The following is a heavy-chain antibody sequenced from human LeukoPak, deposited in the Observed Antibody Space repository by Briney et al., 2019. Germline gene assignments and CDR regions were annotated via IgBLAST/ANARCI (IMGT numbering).Heavy chain of an antibody. CDR3: ARPTTVVTSSYYGMDV. Sequence: GASVKVSCKASGGTFSSYAISWVRQAPGQGLEWMGRIIPILGIANYAQKFQGRVTITADKSTSTVYMELSSLRSEDTAVYYCARPTTVVTSSYYGMDVWGQGTTVTVSS. CDR2: IIPILGIA. J-gene: IGHJ6*02. CDR1: GGTFSSYA. D-gene: IGHD4-23*01. V-gene: IGHV1-69*04.